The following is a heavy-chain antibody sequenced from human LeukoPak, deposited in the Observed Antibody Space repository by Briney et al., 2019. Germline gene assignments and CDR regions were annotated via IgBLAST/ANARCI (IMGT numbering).Heavy chain of an antibody. V-gene: IGHV3-23*01. CDR2: ISGSGGDT. Sequence: PGGSLRLSCAASGFTFSNFLITWVRQAPGKGPEWVSAISGSGGDTYYADSVKGRFTISRDNSKNTLYLQMNSLRAEDTAVYYCAKKGATTGDFDYWGQGTLVTVSS. CDR1: GFTFSNFL. J-gene: IGHJ4*02. D-gene: IGHD1-26*01. CDR3: AKKGATTGDFDY.